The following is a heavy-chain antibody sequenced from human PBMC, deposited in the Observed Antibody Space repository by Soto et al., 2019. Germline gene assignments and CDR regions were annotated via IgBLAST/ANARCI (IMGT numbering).Heavy chain of an antibody. D-gene: IGHD6-19*01. V-gene: IGHV1-2*04. CDR1: GYTFTGYY. CDR2: INPNSGGT. CDR3: ARDRDSSGWYSPFDP. Sequence: QVQLVQSGAEVKKPGASVKVSCKASGYTFTGYYMHWVRQAPGQGLEWMGWINPNSGGTNYAQKFQGWVTMTRDTSISTAYMELSRLSSDDTAVYYCARDRDSSGWYSPFDPWGQGTLVTVSS. J-gene: IGHJ5*02.